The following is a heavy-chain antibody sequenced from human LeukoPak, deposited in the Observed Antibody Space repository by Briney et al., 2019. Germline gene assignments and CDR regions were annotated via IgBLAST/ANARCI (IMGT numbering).Heavy chain of an antibody. D-gene: IGHD6-13*01. CDR3: ARDIATAGHFAFDY. J-gene: IGHJ4*02. CDR1: GFTFSTYA. Sequence: PGRSLRLSCAASGFTFSTYAMNWVRQAPGKGLEWVSYISSSGSTIYYADSVKGRFTISRDNAKNSLYLQMNSLRAEDTAVYYCARDIATAGHFAFDYWGQGTLVTVSS. CDR2: ISSSGSTI. V-gene: IGHV3-48*03.